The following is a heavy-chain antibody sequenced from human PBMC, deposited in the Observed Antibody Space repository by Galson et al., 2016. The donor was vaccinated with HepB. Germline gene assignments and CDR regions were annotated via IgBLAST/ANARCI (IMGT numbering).Heavy chain of an antibody. V-gene: IGHV1-2*04. CDR2: INPKNGDT. CDR3: ASHSDFWRDYYKDDPYNGMDV. Sequence: SVKVSCKASGYTFTGYYLHWVRQAPGRGLEWMGWINPKNGDTKYALKFQGSVTITRDTSITTAYMELTRLKSDDTAVYYCASHSDFWRDYYKDDPYNGMDVWGQGTTVIVSS. J-gene: IGHJ6*02. D-gene: IGHD3-3*01. CDR1: GYTFTGYY.